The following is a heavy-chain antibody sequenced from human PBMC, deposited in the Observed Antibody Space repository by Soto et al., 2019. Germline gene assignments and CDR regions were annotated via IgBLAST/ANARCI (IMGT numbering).Heavy chain of an antibody. Sequence: GGSLRLSCVASGFTFSNYWLSWARQAPGKGLEWVAVTSYDGSNKYYADSVEGRLTISRDNSKNTLYLQTSSLTTEDTAMYYCARDWETSATGLIDSWGQGTLVTVSS. J-gene: IGHJ4*02. D-gene: IGHD3-9*01. CDR3: ARDWETSATGLIDS. V-gene: IGHV3-30-3*01. CDR2: TSYDGSNK. CDR1: GFTFSNYW.